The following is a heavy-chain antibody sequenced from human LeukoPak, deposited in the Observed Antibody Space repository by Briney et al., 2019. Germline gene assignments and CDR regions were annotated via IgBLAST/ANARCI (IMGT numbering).Heavy chain of an antibody. CDR2: IYHSGST. Sequence: PSQTLSLTCTVSGGSISSGGYYWSWIRQPPGKGLEWIGYIYHSGSTYYNPSLKSRVTISVDRSKNQFSLKLSSVTAADTAVYYCAKGYLTMVRGVITTYYFDYWGQGTLVTVSS. V-gene: IGHV4-30-2*01. CDR1: GGSISSGGYY. CDR3: AKGYLTMVRGVITTYYFDY. J-gene: IGHJ4*02. D-gene: IGHD3-10*01.